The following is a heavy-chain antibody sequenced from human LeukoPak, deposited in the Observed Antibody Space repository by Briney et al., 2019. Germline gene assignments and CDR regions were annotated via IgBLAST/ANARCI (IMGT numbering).Heavy chain of an antibody. CDR2: IIPIFGTA. CDR3: AIDGAYSGSYSWDRHFDY. D-gene: IGHD1-26*01. Sequence: ASVKVSCKASGGTFSSYGISWVRQAPGQGLEWMGGIIPIFGTAKYAQKFQGRLTITADEPTSTAYMELTSLRSEDTAVYYCAIDGAYSGSYSWDRHFDYWGQGTLVTVSS. CDR1: GGTFSSYG. V-gene: IGHV1-69*13. J-gene: IGHJ4*02.